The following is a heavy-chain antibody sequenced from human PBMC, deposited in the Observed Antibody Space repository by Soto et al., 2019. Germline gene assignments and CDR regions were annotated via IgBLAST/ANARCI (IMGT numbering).Heavy chain of an antibody. D-gene: IGHD6-6*01. V-gene: IGHV1-2*02. CDR3: ARAVRIAARPFFDY. Sequence: ASVKVSCKASGYTFTGYYMHWVRQAPGQGLEWMGWINPNSGGTNYAQKFQGRVTMTRDTSISTAYMELSRLRSDDTAVYYCARAVRIAARPFFDYWGQGTLVTVSS. CDR2: INPNSGGT. J-gene: IGHJ4*02. CDR1: GYTFTGYY.